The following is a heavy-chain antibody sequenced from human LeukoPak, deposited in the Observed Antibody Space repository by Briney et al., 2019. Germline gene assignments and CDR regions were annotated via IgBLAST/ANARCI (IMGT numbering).Heavy chain of an antibody. CDR3: ASQGDYAYGDYN. CDR2: IKGDGSYT. V-gene: IGHV3-74*01. CDR1: GFTYSSYW. D-gene: IGHD4-17*01. J-gene: IGHJ4*02. Sequence: PGGSLRLSCAASGFTYSSYWMHWVRQAPGKGLVWVARIKGDGSYTFYADSVKGRFTISRDNAKNTLYLQMNSLRAEDTAVYNCASQGDYAYGDYNWGQGTLVTVSS.